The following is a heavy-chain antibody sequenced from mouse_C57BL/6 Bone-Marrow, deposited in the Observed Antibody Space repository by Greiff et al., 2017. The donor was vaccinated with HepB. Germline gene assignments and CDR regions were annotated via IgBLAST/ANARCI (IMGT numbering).Heavy chain of an antibody. CDR3: ARAYYDYDYYAMDY. Sequence: DVKLVESEGGLVQPGSSMKLSCTASGFTFSDYYMAWVRQVPEKGLEWVANINYDGSSTYYLDSLKSRFIISRDNAKNILYLQMSSLKSEDTATYYCARAYYDYDYYAMDYWGQGTSVTVSS. J-gene: IGHJ4*01. CDR2: INYDGSST. CDR1: GFTFSDYY. D-gene: IGHD2-4*01. V-gene: IGHV5-16*01.